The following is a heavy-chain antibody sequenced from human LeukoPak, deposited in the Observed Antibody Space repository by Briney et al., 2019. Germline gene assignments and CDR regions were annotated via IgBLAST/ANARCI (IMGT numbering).Heavy chain of an antibody. CDR3: ARGDSWDYYYYSYMDV. J-gene: IGHJ6*03. CDR1: GFTFSSYA. V-gene: IGHV3-30*04. CDR2: ISYDGSNK. D-gene: IGHD6-13*01. Sequence: PGGSLRLSCAASGFTFSSYAMHWVRQAPGKGLEWVAVISYDGSNKYYADSVKGRFTISRDDSKNTLYLQMNSLRAEDTAVYYCARGDSWDYYYYSYMDVWGKGTTVTISS.